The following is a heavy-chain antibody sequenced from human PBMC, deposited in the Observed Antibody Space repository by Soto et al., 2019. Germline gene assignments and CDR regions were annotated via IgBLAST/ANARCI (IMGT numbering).Heavy chain of an antibody. V-gene: IGHV4-4*02. Sequence: QVQLQDSGPGLVKPSGTMSLTCAVSGGAIRRGDWCSWVRQPPGKGLEWIVEIYHSGSTNCNPSLERRSSMAIDKSNHPFSLRLSSVTAADTAVYFCARMGSPWPTGRLEYWCQGTLVTVPS. CDR1: GGAIRRGDW. CDR2: IYHSGST. D-gene: IGHD2-15*01. CDR3: ARMGSPWPTGRLEY. J-gene: IGHJ4*02.